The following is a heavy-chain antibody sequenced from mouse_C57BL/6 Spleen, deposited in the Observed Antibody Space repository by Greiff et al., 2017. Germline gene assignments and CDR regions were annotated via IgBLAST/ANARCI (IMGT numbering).Heavy chain of an antibody. CDR3: ARYLDGYYGYFDV. CDR1: GYTFTSYT. V-gene: IGHV1-4*01. J-gene: IGHJ1*03. CDR2: INPSSGYT. D-gene: IGHD2-3*01. Sequence: VKLVESGAELARPGASVKMSCKASGYTFTSYTMHWVKQRPGQGLEWIGYINPSSGYTKYNQKFKDKATLTADKSSSTAYMQLSSLTSEDSAVYYCARYLDGYYGYFDVWGTGTTVTVSS.